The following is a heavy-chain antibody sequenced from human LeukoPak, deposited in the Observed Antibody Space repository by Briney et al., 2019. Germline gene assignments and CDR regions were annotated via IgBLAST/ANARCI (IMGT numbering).Heavy chain of an antibody. CDR3: ARTVRDYNNHIYYYYMDV. V-gene: IGHV4-39*01. CDR1: GGSISSSSYY. Sequence: SETLSLTCTVSGGSISSSSYYWGWIRQPPGKGLEWIGSIYYSGSTYYNPSLKSRVTISVDTSKNQFSLKLSSVTAADTAVYYCARTVRDYNNHIYYYYMDVWGKGTTVTVSS. J-gene: IGHJ6*03. CDR2: IYYSGST. D-gene: IGHD4-11*01.